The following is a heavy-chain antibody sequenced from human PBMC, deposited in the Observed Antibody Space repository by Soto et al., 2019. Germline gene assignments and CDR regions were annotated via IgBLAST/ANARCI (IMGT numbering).Heavy chain of an antibody. V-gene: IGHV1-24*01. CDR3: ATEYCGGDCYRYFQH. CDR1: GYTLTELS. Sequence: ASVKVSCKASGYTLTELSMHWVRQAPGKGLEWMGGFDPEDGETIYAQKFQGRVTMTEDTSTDTAYMELSSLRSEDTAVYYCATEYCGGDCYRYFQHWGQGTLVTVSS. J-gene: IGHJ1*01. D-gene: IGHD2-21*02. CDR2: FDPEDGET.